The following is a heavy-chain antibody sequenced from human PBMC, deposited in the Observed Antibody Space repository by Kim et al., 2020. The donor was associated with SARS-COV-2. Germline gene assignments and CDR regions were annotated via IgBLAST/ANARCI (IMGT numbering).Heavy chain of an antibody. Sequence: SETLSLTCTVSGGSISSYYWSWIRQPPGKGLEWIGYIYYSGSTNYNPSLKSRVTISVDTSKNQFSLKLSSVTAADTAVYYCARHGTHVLRYFDWPDNWFDPWGQGTLVTVSS. CDR2: IYYSGST. J-gene: IGHJ5*02. D-gene: IGHD3-9*01. V-gene: IGHV4-59*08. CDR1: GGSISSYY. CDR3: ARHGTHVLRYFDWPDNWFDP.